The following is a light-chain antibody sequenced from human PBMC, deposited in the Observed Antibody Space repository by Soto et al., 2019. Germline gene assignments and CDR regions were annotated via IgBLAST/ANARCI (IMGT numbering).Light chain of an antibody. CDR3: QQYGSSRT. V-gene: IGKV3-20*01. CDR1: QSVSSSY. CDR2: GAS. Sequence: EIVLTQSPGTLSLSPGERATLSCRASQSVSSSYLAGYQQKPGQAPRLLIYGASSRATGIPDRFSGSGSGTDFTLTISRLEPEDFAVYYCQQYGSSRTFGGGTKVEIK. J-gene: IGKJ4*01.